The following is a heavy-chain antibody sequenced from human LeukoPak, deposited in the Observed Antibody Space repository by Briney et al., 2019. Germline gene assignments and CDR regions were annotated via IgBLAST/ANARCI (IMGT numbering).Heavy chain of an antibody. V-gene: IGHV4-34*01. D-gene: IGHD3-22*01. CDR1: GGSFSGYY. Sequence: SETLSLTCAVYGGSFSGYYWSWIRQPPGKGLEWIGEINHSGSTNYNPSLKSRVTMSVDTSKNQSSLKLSSVTAADTAVYYCARDLYYYYDSSGSRFDPWGQGTLVTVSS. CDR3: ARDLYYYYDSSGSRFDP. J-gene: IGHJ5*02. CDR2: INHSGST.